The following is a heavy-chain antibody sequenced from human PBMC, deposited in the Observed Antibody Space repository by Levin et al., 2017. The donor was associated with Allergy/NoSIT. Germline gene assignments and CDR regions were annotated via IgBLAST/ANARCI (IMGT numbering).Heavy chain of an antibody. V-gene: IGHV4-39*07. D-gene: IGHD3-22*01. CDR1: GGSISSSSYY. CDR2: ISYTGST. J-gene: IGHJ3*02. CDR3: ARDTSVITVIVLVPDAFDI. Sequence: SETLSLTCTVSGGSISSSSYYWGWVRQPPGTGLEWIGSISYTGSTYYNPSLKSRVTISVDTSKNQFSLKLSSVTAADTAVYYCARDTSVITVIVLVPDAFDIWGQGTMVTVSS.